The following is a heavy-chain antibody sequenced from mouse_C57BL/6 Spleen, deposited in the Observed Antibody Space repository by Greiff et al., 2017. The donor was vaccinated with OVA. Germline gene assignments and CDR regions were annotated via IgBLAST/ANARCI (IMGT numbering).Heavy chain of an antibody. CDR1: GFPFSSYG. J-gene: IGHJ3*01. CDR2: ISSGGSYT. CDR3: ARDYGSSPPFAY. V-gene: IGHV5-6*01. D-gene: IGHD1-1*01. Sequence: EVKVVESGGDLVKPGGSLKLSCAASGFPFSSYGMSWVRQTPDKRLEWVATISSGGSYTYYPDSVKGRFTISRDNAKNTLYLQMSSLKSEDTAMYYCARDYGSSPPFAYWGQGTLVTVSA.